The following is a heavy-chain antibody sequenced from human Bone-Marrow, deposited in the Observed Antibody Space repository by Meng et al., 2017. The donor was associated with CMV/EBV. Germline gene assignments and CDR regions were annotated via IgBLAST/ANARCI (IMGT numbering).Heavy chain of an antibody. Sequence: LSCSAPGFNFSAYYMRWIRQAPGQGLEWVSYISSRGRTINHADSVKGRFTISRDNAKNSLYLQMNSLRAEDTAVYYCARRLRGGQFDYWGQGTLVTVSS. CDR2: ISSRGRTI. CDR1: GFNFSAYY. CDR3: ARRLRGGQFDY. D-gene: IGHD5-18*01. V-gene: IGHV3-11*01. J-gene: IGHJ4*02.